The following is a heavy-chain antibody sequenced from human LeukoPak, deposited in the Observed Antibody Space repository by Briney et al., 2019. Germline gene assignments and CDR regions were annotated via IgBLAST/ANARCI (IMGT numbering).Heavy chain of an antibody. V-gene: IGHV3-53*01. J-gene: IGHJ6*02. Sequence: PGGSLRLSCAASGFTVSSNYMSWVRQAPGKGLEWVSVIYSGGSTYYADSVKGRFTISRDNSKNTLYLQMNSLRAEDTAVYYCARAPVSRYYYYGMDVWGQGTTVTVSS. CDR3: ARAPVSRYYYYGMDV. CDR1: GFTVSSNY. D-gene: IGHD6-19*01. CDR2: IYSGGST.